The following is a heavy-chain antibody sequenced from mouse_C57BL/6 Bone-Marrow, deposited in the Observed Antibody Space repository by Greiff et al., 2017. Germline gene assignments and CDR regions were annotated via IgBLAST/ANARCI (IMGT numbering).Heavy chain of an antibody. CDR3: ARGLYAMDY. J-gene: IGHJ4*01. V-gene: IGHV1-61*01. CDR1: GYTFTSYW. Sequence: QVQLQQPGAELVRPGSSVKLSCKASGYTFTSYWMDWVKQRPGQGLEWIGNIYPSDSETHYNQKFKDKDTLTVDKSSSTAYMQLSSLTSEDSAVYYCARGLYAMDYWGQGTSVTVSS. CDR2: IYPSDSET.